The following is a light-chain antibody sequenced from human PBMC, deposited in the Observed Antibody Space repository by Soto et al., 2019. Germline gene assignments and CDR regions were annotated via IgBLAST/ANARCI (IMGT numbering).Light chain of an antibody. CDR3: QQRTNWRIT. CDR2: DTS. V-gene: IGKV3-11*01. CDR1: QSVSSS. Sequence: EIVLTQSPATLSLSPGERATLSCRASQSVSSSFAWYQQKPGQSPRLLIYDTSNRATGIPARFSGSGSGTDITLTISSLEPEDFAVYYCQQRTNWRITFGQGTRLDIK. J-gene: IGKJ5*01.